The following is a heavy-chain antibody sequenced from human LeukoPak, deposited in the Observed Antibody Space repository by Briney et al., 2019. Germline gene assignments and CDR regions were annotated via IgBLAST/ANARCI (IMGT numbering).Heavy chain of an antibody. Sequence: PGGSLRLSCAASGFTVSTKYMTWVRQAPGKGLEWVSVIYSGTYTYYAKSVKGRFTVSRDNSKNTLYLQMDSLRAEDTAVYYCARSTTVTPPFISWGQGTLVTVSS. CDR2: IYSGTYT. CDR3: ARSTTVTPPFIS. CDR1: GFTVSTKY. V-gene: IGHV3-66*01. D-gene: IGHD4-11*01. J-gene: IGHJ4*02.